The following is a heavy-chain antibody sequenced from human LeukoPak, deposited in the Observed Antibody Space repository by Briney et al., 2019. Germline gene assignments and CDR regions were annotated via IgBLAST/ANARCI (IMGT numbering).Heavy chain of an antibody. J-gene: IGHJ4*02. V-gene: IGHV1-69*13. CDR1: GGTFSSYA. CDR2: IIPIFGTA. D-gene: IGHD2-21*02. CDR3: ARVPYCGGDCYSGIDY. Sequence: SVKVSCKASGGTFSSYAISWVRQAPGQGLEWMGGIIPIFGTANYAQKFQGRVTITADESTSTAYMELSSLRSEDTAVYYCARVPYCGGDCYSGIDYWGQGTLVTVSS.